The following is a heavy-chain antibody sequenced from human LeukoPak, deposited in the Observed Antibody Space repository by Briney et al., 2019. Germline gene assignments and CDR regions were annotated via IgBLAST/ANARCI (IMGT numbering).Heavy chain of an antibody. D-gene: IGHD1-26*01. V-gene: IGHV7-4-1*02. CDR2: ISTNTGYP. CDR1: GYIFTSYA. CDR3: ARADSGSYRPFDY. J-gene: IGHJ4*02. Sequence: ASVKVSCKASGYIFTSYAMNWVRQAPGQGLEWMGWISTNTGYPTYVQDFTGRFVFSSDTSVSTAYLQISSLKAEDTAIYYCARADSGSYRPFDYWGQGTLVTVSS.